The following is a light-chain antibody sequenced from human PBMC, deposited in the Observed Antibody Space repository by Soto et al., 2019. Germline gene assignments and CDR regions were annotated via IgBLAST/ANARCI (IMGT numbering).Light chain of an antibody. V-gene: IGKV1-39*01. CDR3: QQSYSTPHT. Sequence: DIQMTQSPSSLSASVGDRVTITCRASQSVSSYLNWYQHKPGKAPKLLIYAASSLQSGVPSRFSGSGSETDFTLTISSLQPEDFAPYYCQQSYSTPHTFGGGTTVDIK. CDR2: AAS. CDR1: QSVSSY. J-gene: IGKJ4*01.